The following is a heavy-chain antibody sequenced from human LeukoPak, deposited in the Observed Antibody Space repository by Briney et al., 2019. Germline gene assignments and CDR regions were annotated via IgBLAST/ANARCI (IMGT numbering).Heavy chain of an antibody. CDR3: AREGPLHWFDP. CDR2: IYNIGST. V-gene: IGHV4-59*11. J-gene: IGHJ5*02. CDR1: GASISSHY. Sequence: SETLSLTCSVSGASISSHYWSWIRQPRGKGLEWIGYIYNIGSTNYNPSPKSRVTISVDTSKNQFSLKLTSVTAADTAVYYCAREGPLHWFDPWGQGTLVTVSS.